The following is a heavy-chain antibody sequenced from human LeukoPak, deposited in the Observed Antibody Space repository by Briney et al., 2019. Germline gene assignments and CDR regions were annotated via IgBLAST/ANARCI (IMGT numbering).Heavy chain of an antibody. Sequence: PSETLSLTCTVSGGSISSTNYYWAWIRRPPGKGLQWIGNIYYRGSTYYTPSLKSRVTISVDTSKNQFSLKLNSVTAADTAVYYCARDKGVGGIKDYFDLWGRGTLVTVSS. J-gene: IGHJ2*01. CDR2: IYYRGST. CDR1: GGSISSTNYY. D-gene: IGHD3-10*01. V-gene: IGHV4-39*02. CDR3: ARDKGVGGIKDYFDL.